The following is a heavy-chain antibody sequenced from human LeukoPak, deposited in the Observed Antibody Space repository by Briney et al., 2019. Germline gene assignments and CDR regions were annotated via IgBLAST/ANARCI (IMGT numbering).Heavy chain of an antibody. D-gene: IGHD1-26*01. J-gene: IGHJ6*02. V-gene: IGHV3-30*18. CDR1: GFTFSSYG. Sequence: PGRSLRLSCAASGFTFSSYGMHWVRQAPGKGLEWVAVISYDGSNKYYADSVKGRFTISRDNSKNTLYLQMNSLRAVDTAVYYCAKDHSAYYYGMDVWGQGTTVTVSS. CDR2: ISYDGSNK. CDR3: AKDHSAYYYGMDV.